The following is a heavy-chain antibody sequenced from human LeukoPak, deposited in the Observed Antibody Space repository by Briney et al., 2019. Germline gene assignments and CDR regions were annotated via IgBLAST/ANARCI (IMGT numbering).Heavy chain of an antibody. CDR1: GGSFSGYY. Sequence: SETLSLTCAVYGGSFSGYYWSWIRQPPGKGLEWIGEINHSGSTNYNPSLKSRVTISVDTSKNQFSLKLSSVTAADTAVYYCARARWYPHYGMGVWGQGTTVTVSS. CDR2: INHSGST. CDR3: ARARWYPHYGMGV. D-gene: IGHD4-23*01. J-gene: IGHJ6*02. V-gene: IGHV4-34*01.